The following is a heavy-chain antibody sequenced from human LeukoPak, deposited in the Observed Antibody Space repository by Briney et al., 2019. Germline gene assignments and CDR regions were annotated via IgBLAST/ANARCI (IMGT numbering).Heavy chain of an antibody. CDR3: ARTIIYDSSGYYYYYYYMDV. D-gene: IGHD3-22*01. CDR1: GGSFSGYY. CDR2: IKHSGST. Sequence: PSETLSLTCAVYGGSFSGYYWSWIRQPPGKGLEWIREIKHSGSTNYNPSLKSRVTISVDTSKNQFSLKLSSVTAADTAVYYCARTIIYDSSGYYYYYYYMDVWGKGTTVTVSS. V-gene: IGHV4-34*01. J-gene: IGHJ6*03.